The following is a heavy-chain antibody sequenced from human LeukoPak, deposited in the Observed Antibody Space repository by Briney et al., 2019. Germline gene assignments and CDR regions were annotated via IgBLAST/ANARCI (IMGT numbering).Heavy chain of an antibody. CDR2: ISAYNGDT. Sequence: ASVKVSCKASGYTFTSYGISWVRQAPGQGLEWMGWISAYNGDTNYAQKLQGRVTMTTDTSTSTAYMELRSLRSDDTAVYYRARSIRYSSSWYYFDYWGQGTLVTVSS. D-gene: IGHD6-13*01. J-gene: IGHJ4*02. CDR3: ARSIRYSSSWYYFDY. V-gene: IGHV1-18*01. CDR1: GYTFTSYG.